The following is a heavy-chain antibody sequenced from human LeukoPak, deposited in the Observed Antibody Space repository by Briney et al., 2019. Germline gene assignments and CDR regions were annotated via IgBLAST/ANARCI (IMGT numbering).Heavy chain of an antibody. J-gene: IGHJ3*02. CDR3: ATDLSQLLGLRAFDI. CDR2: FYPEDGET. V-gene: IGHV1-24*01. D-gene: IGHD1-26*01. Sequence: SLTVSCTVSGYTLTELYMHWVRQAPGKGLEWMACFYPEDGETYYAQTLKGGVTITEDTSTDTASMELSSQRSEDTGVYYCATDLSQLLGLRAFDIWGQGTMVTVSS. CDR1: GYTLTELY.